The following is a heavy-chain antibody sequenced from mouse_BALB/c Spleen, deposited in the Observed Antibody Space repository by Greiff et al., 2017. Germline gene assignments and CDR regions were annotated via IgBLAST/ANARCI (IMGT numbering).Heavy chain of an antibody. J-gene: IGHJ4*01. CDR2: IWGDGST. V-gene: IGHV2-6-7*01. CDR3: ARGDYYGSSLYYYAMDY. Sequence: VQGVESGPGLVAPSQSLSITCTVSGFSLTGYGVNWVRQPPGKGLEWLGMIWGDGSTDYNSALKSRLSISKDNSKSQVFLKMNSLQTDDTARYYCARGDYYGSSLYYYAMDYWGQGTSVTVSS. D-gene: IGHD1-1*01. CDR1: GFSLTGYG.